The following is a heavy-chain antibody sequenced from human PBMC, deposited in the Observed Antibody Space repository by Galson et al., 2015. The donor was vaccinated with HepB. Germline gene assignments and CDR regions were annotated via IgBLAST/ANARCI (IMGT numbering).Heavy chain of an antibody. Sequence: SLRLSCAASGFTFTNHAMTWVRQAPGKGLEWVSAISSSGGRTYHADSVKGRFTISRDSSKNTLYLQMNSLTAEDTAVYYCAKLTAAAIGQFDCWGQGTLVTVSS. J-gene: IGHJ4*02. CDR1: GFTFTNHA. CDR3: AKLTAAAIGQFDC. CDR2: ISSSGGRT. D-gene: IGHD6-13*01. V-gene: IGHV3-23*01.